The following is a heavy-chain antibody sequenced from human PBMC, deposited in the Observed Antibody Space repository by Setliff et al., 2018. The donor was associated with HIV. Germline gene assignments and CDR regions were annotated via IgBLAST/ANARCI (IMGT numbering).Heavy chain of an antibody. V-gene: IGHV4-61*02. Sequence: PSETLSLTCTVSGGSINSGNSYWSWILQPAGKGPEWIGLIYPNGITNYNPSLKSRVTISKDTSNNQISLNLGSVTAADTAIYYCAKEYFYWGQGTLVTVSS. CDR1: GGSINSGNSY. CDR2: IYPNGIT. CDR3: AKEYFY. J-gene: IGHJ4*02. D-gene: IGHD3-9*01.